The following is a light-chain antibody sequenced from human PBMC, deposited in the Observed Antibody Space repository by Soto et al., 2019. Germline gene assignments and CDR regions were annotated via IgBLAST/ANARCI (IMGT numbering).Light chain of an antibody. V-gene: IGKV3-15*01. CDR3: QQHDDWPPWT. CDR1: QDIKNN. J-gene: IGKJ1*01. CDR2: AAS. Sequence: EIVMTQSPATLSVSPGETATLSCRASQDIKNNLAWYQQRPGQAPRLLIFAASTRAPGIPTRFGGSGSGTEFTLTISSLQSEDFAVYYCQQHDDWPPWTFGQGSRVDIK.